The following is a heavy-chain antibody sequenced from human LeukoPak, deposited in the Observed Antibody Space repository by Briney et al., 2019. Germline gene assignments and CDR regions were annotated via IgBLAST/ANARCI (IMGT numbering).Heavy chain of an antibody. V-gene: IGHV1-18*01. J-gene: IGHJ4*02. CDR2: ISAYNGNT. Sequence: ASVKVSCKASDYSFISYGVSWVRQAPGQGLEWMGWISAYNGNTNYAQKFQGRVTMTVDTSTNTAYMELSRLRSDDTAVYYCARNIVVVPAAIDFDYWGQGTLVTVSS. CDR1: DYSFISYG. CDR3: ARNIVVVPAAIDFDY. D-gene: IGHD2-2*01.